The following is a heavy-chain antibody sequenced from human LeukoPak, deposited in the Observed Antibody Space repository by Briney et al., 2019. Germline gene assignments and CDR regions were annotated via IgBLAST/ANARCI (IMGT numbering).Heavy chain of an antibody. V-gene: IGHV4-39*07. CDR1: GGSISSSSYY. D-gene: IGHD3-10*01. CDR3: ARVDHMVRGVITKSYYYYYMDV. J-gene: IGHJ6*03. Sequence: SETLSLTCTVSGGSISSSSYYWGWIRQPPGKGLEWIGSIYYSGSTYYNPSLKSRVTISVDTSKNQFSLKLSSVTAADTAVYYCARVDHMVRGVITKSYYYYYMDVWGKGTTVTVSS. CDR2: IYYSGST.